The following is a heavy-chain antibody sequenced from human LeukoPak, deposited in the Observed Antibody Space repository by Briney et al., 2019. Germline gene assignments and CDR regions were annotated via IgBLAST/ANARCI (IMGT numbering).Heavy chain of an antibody. V-gene: IGHV4-31*03. CDR3: ARDVYYYDSSGYRAFDI. J-gene: IGHJ3*02. Sequence: SQTLSLTCTVSGGSISSGGYYWSWIRQYPGKGLEWIGYIYYSGSTYYNPSLKSRVTISVDTSKNQFSLKLSSVTAADTAVYYCARDVYYYDSSGYRAFDIWGQGTMVTVSS. CDR1: GGSISSGGYY. CDR2: IYYSGST. D-gene: IGHD3-22*01.